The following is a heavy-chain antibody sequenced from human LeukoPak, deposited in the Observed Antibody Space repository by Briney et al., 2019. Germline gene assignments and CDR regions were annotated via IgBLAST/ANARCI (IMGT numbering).Heavy chain of an antibody. CDR2: IKSKTDGGTT. D-gene: IGHD5-18*01. Sequence: AGSLRLSCAASGFTFNNAWMSWVRQAPGKGLEWVGRIKSKTDGGTTDYAAPVKGRFTISRDDSKNTLYLQMNSLTTEDTAVYFCAHRDTTMVRVDYWGQGTLVTVSS. J-gene: IGHJ4*02. CDR3: AHRDTTMVRVDY. V-gene: IGHV3-15*01. CDR1: GFTFNNAW.